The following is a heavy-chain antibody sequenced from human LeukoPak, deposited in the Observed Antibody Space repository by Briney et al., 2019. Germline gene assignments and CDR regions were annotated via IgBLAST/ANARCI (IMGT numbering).Heavy chain of an antibody. D-gene: IGHD6-19*01. J-gene: IGHJ1*01. Sequence: GGSLRLSCAGSGFIVSDSYTSWVRQGPGKGLEWVSAIYGSGSTDYADSVRGRFTIARDTSKNMVYLQMNSLTAEDTATYYCARRTGAAPGEFFLHWGQGTLVTVSS. CDR3: ARRTGAAPGEFFLH. V-gene: IGHV3-53*01. CDR2: IYGSGST. CDR1: GFIVSDSY.